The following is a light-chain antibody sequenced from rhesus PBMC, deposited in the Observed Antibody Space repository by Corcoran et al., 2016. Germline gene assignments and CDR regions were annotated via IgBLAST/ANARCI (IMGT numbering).Light chain of an antibody. CDR3: LQHHSFPDS. V-gene: IGKV1S13*01. CDR1: QDINKG. Sequence: DIQMTQSPSSLSASIGDRVTVTCRASQDINKGVSWYQQKPGKAPTLLIYVASSLESGVPSRFSGSGSGTDFTLTISSLQPEDFAVYYCLQHHSFPDSFGQGTKVEIK. CDR2: VAS. J-gene: IGKJ2*01.